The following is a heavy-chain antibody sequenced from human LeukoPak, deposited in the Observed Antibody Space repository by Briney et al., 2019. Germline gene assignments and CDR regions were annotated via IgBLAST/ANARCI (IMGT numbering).Heavy chain of an antibody. CDR1: GYSFTSYW. CDR2: IDPSDSET. Sequence: PGASLQISCKASGYSFTSYWIGWVRQLPGKGLEWMGIIDPSDSETRYTPSFQGQVTISVDKSLTTADLQWNSLKASDTALYYCARQTAMGRSGDYWGQGPLVTVST. CDR3: ARQTAMGRSGDY. V-gene: IGHV5-51*01. D-gene: IGHD5-18*01. J-gene: IGHJ4*02.